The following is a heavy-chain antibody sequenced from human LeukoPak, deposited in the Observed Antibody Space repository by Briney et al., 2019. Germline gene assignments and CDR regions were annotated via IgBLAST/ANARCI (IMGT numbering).Heavy chain of an antibody. J-gene: IGHJ1*01. CDR1: GFTFSSYA. V-gene: IGHV3-23*01. Sequence: GGSLRLSCAASGFTFSSYAMSWVRQAPGKRLEWVSAITGSGGSTYYADSVKGRFTISRDNSKNTLYLQMNSLRAEDAAIYYCARLLGYCSSTSCLRYFQHWGQGTLVTVSS. CDR2: ITGSGGST. D-gene: IGHD2-2*01. CDR3: ARLLGYCSSTSCLRYFQH.